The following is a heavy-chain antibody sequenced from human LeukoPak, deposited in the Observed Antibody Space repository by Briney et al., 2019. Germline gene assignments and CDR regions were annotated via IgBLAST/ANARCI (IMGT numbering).Heavy chain of an antibody. CDR1: GYTFTGYY. D-gene: IGHD3-10*01. CDR3: ARSRPLWFGVNDY. Sequence: ASVKVSCKASGYTFTGYYMHWVRQAPGQGLEWMGWISPNSGGTNYAQKFQGRVTMTRYTTISNAYMDLSRLRSDDTAVYYCARSRPLWFGVNDYWGQGTLVTVSS. J-gene: IGHJ4*02. CDR2: ISPNSGGT. V-gene: IGHV1-2*02.